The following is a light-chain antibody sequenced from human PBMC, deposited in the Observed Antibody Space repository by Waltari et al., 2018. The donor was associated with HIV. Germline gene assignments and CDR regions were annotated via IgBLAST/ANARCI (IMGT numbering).Light chain of an antibody. J-gene: IGLJ2*01. CDR2: QDS. CDR3: QAWDSSTVV. V-gene: IGLV3-1*01. CDR1: KLGDKY. Sequence: SYEVTQPPSVSVSPGQTASITCSGAKLGDKYACWYQQRPAQSPVLVIYQDSKRPSAIPGRFSGSNSGNTATLTISGTQAMDEADYYCQAWDSSTVVFGGGTKLTVL.